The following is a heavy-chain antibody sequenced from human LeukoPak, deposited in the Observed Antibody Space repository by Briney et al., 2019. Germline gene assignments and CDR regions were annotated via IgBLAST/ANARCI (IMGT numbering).Heavy chain of an antibody. V-gene: IGHV4-34*01. J-gene: IGHJ4*02. CDR3: ASTERCSTTCPLDY. Sequence: ASETLSLTCAVYGGSFRGYYWSWIRQPPGKGLEWIGEINHSGSTNYNPSLKSRVTISLDTSMKKFSLKLNSVTAADTAVYYCASTERCSTTCPLDYWGQGTLVTVSS. CDR1: GGSFRGYY. D-gene: IGHD2-2*01. CDR2: INHSGST.